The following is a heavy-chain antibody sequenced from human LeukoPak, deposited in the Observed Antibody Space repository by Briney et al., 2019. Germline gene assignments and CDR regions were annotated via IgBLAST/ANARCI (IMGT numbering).Heavy chain of an antibody. CDR2: INTNTGNS. Sequence: ASVKVSCKASGYTFTYYGLNWVRQAPGQGLEWMGWINTNTGNSSYAQGFTGRFVFSLDTSVSTASLQISSLEAEDTAVYYCARVEDLWFGEVLSYFDIWGQGTMVTVSS. CDR1: GYTFTYYG. V-gene: IGHV7-4-1*02. D-gene: IGHD3-10*01. CDR3: ARVEDLWFGEVLSYFDI. J-gene: IGHJ3*02.